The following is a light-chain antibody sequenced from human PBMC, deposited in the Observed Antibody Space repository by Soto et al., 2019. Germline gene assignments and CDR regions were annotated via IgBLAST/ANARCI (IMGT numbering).Light chain of an antibody. J-gene: IGKJ1*01. CDR1: QSISDW. CDR2: DAS. Sequence: GDRVTITCRASQSISDWLAWFQLKPGKAPKLLIYDASSLESGVPSRFSGSGSGTEFTLTISSLQPDDFATYYCKQYNNYSTFGQGTKVEIK. V-gene: IGKV1-5*01. CDR3: KQYNNYST.